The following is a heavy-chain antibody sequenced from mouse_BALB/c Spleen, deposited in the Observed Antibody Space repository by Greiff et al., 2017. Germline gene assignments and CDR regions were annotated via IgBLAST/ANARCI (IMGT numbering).Heavy chain of an antibody. V-gene: IGHV1-15*01. CDR1: GYTFTDYE. Sequence: QVQLQQSGAELVRPGASVTLSCKASGYTFTDYEMHWVKQTPVHGLEWIGAIDPETGGTAYNQKFTGQARLTADKSSSTAYMELRSLTSEDSAVYYCTRSRRATTPSDWYFDVWGAGTTVTVSS. CDR2: IDPETGGT. D-gene: IGHD2-12*01. CDR3: TRSRRATTPSDWYFDV. J-gene: IGHJ1*01.